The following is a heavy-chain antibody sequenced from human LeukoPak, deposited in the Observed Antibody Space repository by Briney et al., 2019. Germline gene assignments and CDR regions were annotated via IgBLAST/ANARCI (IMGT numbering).Heavy chain of an antibody. V-gene: IGHV1-69*13. CDR1: GGTFSSYA. Sequence: SVKVSCKASGGTFSSYAISWVRQAPGQGLEWMGGIIPIFGTANYAQKFQGRVTITADESTSTAYMELSSLRSEGTAVYYCARDPGMIVVVISTYYYYGMDVWGQGTTVTVSS. D-gene: IGHD3-22*01. CDR3: ARDPGMIVVVISTYYYYGMDV. J-gene: IGHJ6*02. CDR2: IIPIFGTA.